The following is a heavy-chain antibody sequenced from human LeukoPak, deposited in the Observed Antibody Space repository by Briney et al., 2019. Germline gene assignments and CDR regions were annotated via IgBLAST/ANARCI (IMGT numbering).Heavy chain of an antibody. J-gene: IGHJ6*03. CDR2: ITSGDVV. CDR1: GFTFSAYS. Sequence: GGSLRLSCAVSGFTFSAYSMNWVRQAPGKGLEWVSSITSGDVVYFADSLKGRFTSSRDNATRSLYLKLYSLRADDSAVYYCARGGFNMVRGVIIPSNSYYYYMDIWGKGTTVTVSS. V-gene: IGHV3-69-1*01. D-gene: IGHD3-10*01. CDR3: ARGGFNMVRGVIIPSNSYYYYMDI.